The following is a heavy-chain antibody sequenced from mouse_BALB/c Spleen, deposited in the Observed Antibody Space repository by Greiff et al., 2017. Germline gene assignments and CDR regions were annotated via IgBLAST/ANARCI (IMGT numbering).Heavy chain of an antibody. V-gene: IGHV1-18*01. CDR3: AREYALYAMDY. D-gene: IGHD2-10*02. CDR2: INPNNGGT. Sequence: EVKLMESGPELVKPGASVKIPCKASGYTFTDYNMDWVKQSHGKSLEWIGDINPNNGGTIYNQKFKGKATLTVDKSSSTAYMELRSLTSEDTAVYYCAREYALYAMDYWGQGTSVTVSS. CDR1: GYTFTDYN. J-gene: IGHJ4*01.